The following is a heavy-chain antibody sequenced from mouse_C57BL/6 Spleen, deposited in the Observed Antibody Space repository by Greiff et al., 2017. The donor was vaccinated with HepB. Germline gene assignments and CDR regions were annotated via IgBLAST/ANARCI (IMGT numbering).Heavy chain of an antibody. V-gene: IGHV5-4*03. CDR2: ISDGGSYT. D-gene: IGHD4-1*01. CDR1: GFTFSSYA. CDR3: AQELTGSYYFDY. J-gene: IGHJ2*01. Sequence: EVKLMESGGGLVKPGGSLKLSCAASGFTFSSYAMSWVRQTPEKRLEWVATISDGGSYTYYPDNVKGRFTISRDNAKSNLYLQMSHLKSEDTAMYYCAQELTGSYYFDYWGQGTTLTVSS.